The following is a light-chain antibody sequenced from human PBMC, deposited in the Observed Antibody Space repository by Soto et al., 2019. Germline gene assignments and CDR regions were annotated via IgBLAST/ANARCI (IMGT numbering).Light chain of an antibody. CDR3: GTWDSSLSAV. CDR1: NSNIGNNY. J-gene: IGLJ2*01. V-gene: IGLV1-51*01. Sequence: QAVVTQPPSVSAAPGQKVTISCSGSNSNIGNNYVSWYQQLPGTAPKLLIYDNDVRPSGIPDRFSGSKSGTSATLDITGLQTGDEADYYCGTWDSSLSAVFGGGTKVTVL. CDR2: DND.